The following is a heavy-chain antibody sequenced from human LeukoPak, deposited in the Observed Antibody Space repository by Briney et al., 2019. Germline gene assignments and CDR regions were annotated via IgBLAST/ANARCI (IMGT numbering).Heavy chain of an antibody. V-gene: IGHV1-18*01. CDR3: ARRGDYFDY. CDR2: LSAYNGNT. Sequence: ASVNVSCKASGYTFTSYGISGVRQPPGQGLEWMGWLSAYNGNTNYAQKLQGRVTMTPDTSTSTADMELRSLRSDVTAVYYCARRGDYFDYWGQGTLVTVSS. CDR1: GYTFTSYG. J-gene: IGHJ4*02.